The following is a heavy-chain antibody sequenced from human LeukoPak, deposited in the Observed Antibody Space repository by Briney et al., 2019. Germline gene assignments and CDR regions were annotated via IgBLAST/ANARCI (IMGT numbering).Heavy chain of an antibody. Sequence: GSLRLSCAASGFTVSSNYMSWVRQAPGKGLEWVSIIYSGGSTFYADSVKGRFTISRDNAKNSLYLQMNSLRAEDTAVYYCARPRGNVEMATNPFDFWGQGTLVTVSS. D-gene: IGHD5-24*01. V-gene: IGHV3-53*01. J-gene: IGHJ4*02. CDR3: ARPRGNVEMATNPFDF. CDR1: GFTVSSNY. CDR2: IYSGGST.